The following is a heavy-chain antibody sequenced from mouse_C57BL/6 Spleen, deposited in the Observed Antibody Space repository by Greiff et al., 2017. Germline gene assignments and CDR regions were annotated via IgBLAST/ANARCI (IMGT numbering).Heavy chain of an antibody. CDR1: GYSITSGYY. V-gene: IGHV3-6*01. CDR3: ARGHDGYYYYFDY. J-gene: IGHJ2*01. CDR2: ISYDGSN. D-gene: IGHD2-3*01. Sequence: EVQLVESGPGLVKPSQSLSLTCSVTGYSITSGYYWNWIRQFPGNKLEWMGYISYDGSNNYNPSLKNRISITRDTSKNQFFLKLNSVTTEDTATYYCARGHDGYYYYFDYWGQGTTLTVSS.